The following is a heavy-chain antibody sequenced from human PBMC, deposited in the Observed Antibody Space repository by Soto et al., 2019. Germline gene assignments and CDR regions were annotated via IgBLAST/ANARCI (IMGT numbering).Heavy chain of an antibody. J-gene: IGHJ4*02. CDR2: ISYDGSNK. Sequence: PGGSLRLSCAASEFTFSIYGMHWVRQAPGRGLELVAVISYDGSNKYYADSVKGRFTISRDNSKNTLYLQMNSLRAEDTAVYYCAKGGDDYYYDSSGYAEPLDYWGQGTLVTVSS. CDR3: AKGGDDYYYDSSGYAEPLDY. D-gene: IGHD3-22*01. V-gene: IGHV3-30*18. CDR1: EFTFSIYG.